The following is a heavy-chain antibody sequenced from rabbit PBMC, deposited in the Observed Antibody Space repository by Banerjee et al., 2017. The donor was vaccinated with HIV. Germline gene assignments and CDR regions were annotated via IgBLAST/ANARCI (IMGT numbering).Heavy chain of an antibody. V-gene: IGHV1S7*01. CDR3: ARDLAGVIGWNFSL. D-gene: IGHD4-1*01. CDR1: GFDFSSYY. CDR2: IDPVFGST. J-gene: IGHJ4*01. Sequence: QLKESGGGLVQPGGSLKLSCKASGFDFSSYYMSWVRQAPGKGLEWIGYIDPVFGSTYYASWVNGRFTISSHNAQNTLYLQLTSLTAADTATYFCARDLAGVIGWNFSLWGPGTLVTVS.